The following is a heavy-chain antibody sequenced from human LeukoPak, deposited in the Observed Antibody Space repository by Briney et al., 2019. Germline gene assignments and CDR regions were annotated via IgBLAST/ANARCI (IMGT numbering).Heavy chain of an antibody. CDR2: ISSSSSYI. V-gene: IGHV3-21*01. CDR1: GFTFSSYS. Sequence: PGGSLRLSCAASGFTFSSYSMNWVRQAPGKGLEWVSSISSSSSYICYADSVKGRFTISRDNAKNSLYLQMNSLRAEDTAVYYCVRDFPTVTTAGAFDIWGQGTMVTVSS. J-gene: IGHJ3*02. D-gene: IGHD4-17*01. CDR3: VRDFPTVTTAGAFDI.